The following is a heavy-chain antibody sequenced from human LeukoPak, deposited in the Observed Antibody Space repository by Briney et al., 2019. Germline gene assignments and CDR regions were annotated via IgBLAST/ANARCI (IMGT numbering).Heavy chain of an antibody. CDR2: IIPIFGTA. D-gene: IGHD5-24*01. CDR1: GGTFSSYA. CDR3: ARSAGRGSRAPITYNWFDP. V-gene: IGHV1-69*13. Sequence: ASVKVSCKASGGTFSSYAISWVRQAPGQGLEWMGGIIPIFGTANYAQKFQGRVTITADESTSTAYMELSSLRSEDTAVYHCARSAGRGSRAPITYNWFDPWGQGTLVTVSS. J-gene: IGHJ5*02.